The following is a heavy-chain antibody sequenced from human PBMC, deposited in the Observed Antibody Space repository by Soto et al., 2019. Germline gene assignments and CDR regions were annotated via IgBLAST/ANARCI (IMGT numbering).Heavy chain of an antibody. D-gene: IGHD3-10*01. CDR3: ARGVYLSLVRTGWFDP. Sequence: PSETLSLTCTVSGTSMSGHFWSWMRQPPGKGLEWIGYGYYSGSTLYNPSLKSRVTIPLDTSKNHFSLRLNSVTSADTAVYYCARGVYLSLVRTGWFDPWGQGTLVTVSS. V-gene: IGHV4-59*11. CDR2: GYYSGST. J-gene: IGHJ5*02. CDR1: GTSMSGHF.